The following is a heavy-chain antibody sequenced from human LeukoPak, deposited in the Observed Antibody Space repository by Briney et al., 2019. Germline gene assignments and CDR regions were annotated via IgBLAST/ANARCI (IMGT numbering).Heavy chain of an antibody. Sequence: GGSLRLSCATSGFTFSGSAIHWVHQASGKGLEWVGRIRSKANNYATTDVASVRGRFTISRDDSKNTAYLQMNSLKTEDTAVYYCTRPSFDSSVSGVVYWGQGTLVTVSS. V-gene: IGHV3-73*01. CDR3: TRPSFDSSVSGVVY. J-gene: IGHJ4*02. CDR2: IRSKANNYAT. CDR1: GFTFSGSA. D-gene: IGHD3-22*01.